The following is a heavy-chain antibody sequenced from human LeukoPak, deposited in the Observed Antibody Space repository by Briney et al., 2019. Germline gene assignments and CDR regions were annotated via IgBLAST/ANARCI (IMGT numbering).Heavy chain of an antibody. Sequence: PGGSLRLPCAASGFTFSGYTMNWVRQAPGKGLEWVSAITSSSSYRYYADSLKGRFTISRDNAQKSLYLQMNSLRAEDTAVYYCAREGSDSWSRKYNWFDPWGQGTLVTVSS. D-gene: IGHD6-13*01. V-gene: IGHV3-21*01. CDR2: ITSSSSYR. CDR1: GFTFSGYT. J-gene: IGHJ5*02. CDR3: AREGSDSWSRKYNWFDP.